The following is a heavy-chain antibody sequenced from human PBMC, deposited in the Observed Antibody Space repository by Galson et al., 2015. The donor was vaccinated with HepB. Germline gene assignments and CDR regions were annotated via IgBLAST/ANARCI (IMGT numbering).Heavy chain of an antibody. D-gene: IGHD5-12*01. CDR2: INPSGGST. Sequence: SVKVSCKASGYTFTSYYMHWVRQAPGQGLEWMGIINPSGGSTSYAQRFQGRVTMTRDTSTSTVYMELSSLRSEDTAVYYCARDGRGYSGNNWFDPWGQGTLVTVSS. J-gene: IGHJ5*02. CDR3: ARDGRGYSGNNWFDP. V-gene: IGHV1-46*03. CDR1: GYTFTSYY.